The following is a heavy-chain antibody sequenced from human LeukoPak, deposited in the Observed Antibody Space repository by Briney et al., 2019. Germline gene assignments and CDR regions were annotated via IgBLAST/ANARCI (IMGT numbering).Heavy chain of an antibody. CDR3: ARDRQQLGAWFDP. D-gene: IGHD6-13*01. CDR1: GFTVSTNY. J-gene: IGHJ5*02. V-gene: IGHV3-66*01. CDR2: LYSDGST. Sequence: GGSLRPSCAASGFTVSTNYMSWVRQTPGKGLEWVSVLYSDGSTYYVDSVKGRFTISRDNSKNTVYLQMNALRAEDTGIYYCARDRQQLGAWFDPGGQGTLVTVSS.